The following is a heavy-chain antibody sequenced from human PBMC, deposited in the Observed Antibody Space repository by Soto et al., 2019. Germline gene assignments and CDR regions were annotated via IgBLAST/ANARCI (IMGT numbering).Heavy chain of an antibody. CDR1: GFTFDDYA. J-gene: IGHJ4*02. D-gene: IGHD6-19*01. CDR2: ISWNSGSI. V-gene: IGHV3-9*01. CDR3: AKDVSGWYHYYFDY. Sequence: TGGSLRLSCAASGFTFDDYAMHRVRQAPGKGLEWVSGISWNSGSIGYADSVKGRFTISRDNAKNSLYLQMNSLRAEDTALYYCAKDVSGWYHYYFDYWGQGTLVTVSS.